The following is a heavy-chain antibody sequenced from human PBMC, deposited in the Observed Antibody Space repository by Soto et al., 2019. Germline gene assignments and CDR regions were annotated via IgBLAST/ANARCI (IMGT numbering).Heavy chain of an antibody. D-gene: IGHD3-22*01. J-gene: IGHJ4*02. CDR2: IYTSGST. Sequence: PSETLSLTCTVSGGSISSYYWSWIRQPAGKGLEWIGRIYTSGSTNYNPSLKSRVTMSVDTSKNQFSLKLSSVTAADTAVYYCARDSGHYYDGSGLFDYWGQGTLVTVSS. CDR1: GGSISSYY. CDR3: ARDSGHYYDGSGLFDY. V-gene: IGHV4-4*07.